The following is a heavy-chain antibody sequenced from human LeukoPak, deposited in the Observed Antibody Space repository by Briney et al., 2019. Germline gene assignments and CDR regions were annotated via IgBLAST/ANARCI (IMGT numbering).Heavy chain of an antibody. CDR1: GFTFSSYE. CDR2: ISSSGSTI. J-gene: IGHJ3*02. CDR3: ARCGNWGVGHAFDT. D-gene: IGHD4-23*01. Sequence: PGGSLRLSCAASGFTFSSYEMNWVRQAPGKGLEWVSYISSSGSTIYSADSVKGRFSISRDNAKNSLYLQMNSLRAEDTAVYYCARCGNWGVGHAFDTWGQGTMVTVSS. V-gene: IGHV3-48*03.